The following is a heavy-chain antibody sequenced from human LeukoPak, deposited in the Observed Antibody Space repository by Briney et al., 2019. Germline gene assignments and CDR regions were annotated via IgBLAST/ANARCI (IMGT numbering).Heavy chain of an antibody. D-gene: IGHD5-18*01. CDR2: ISGSGGST. V-gene: IGHV3-23*01. J-gene: IGHJ4*02. CDR3: AKAQDRYGFDY. CDR1: GFTFSSYS. Sequence: GGSLRLSCAASGFTFSSYSMNWVRQAPGKGLEWVSAISGSGGSTYYADSVKGRFTISRDNSKNTLYLQMNSLRAEDTAVYYCAKAQDRYGFDYWGQGTLVTVSS.